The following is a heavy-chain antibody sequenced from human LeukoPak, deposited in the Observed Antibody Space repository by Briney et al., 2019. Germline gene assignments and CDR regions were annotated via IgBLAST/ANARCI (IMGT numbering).Heavy chain of an antibody. V-gene: IGHV3-21*01. J-gene: IGHJ5*02. Sequence: GGSLRLSCAASGFTFSSYSMNWVRQAPGKRLEWVSSISSSSSYIYYADSVKGRFTISRDNAKNSLYLQMNSLRAEDTAVYYCARVGLAAAGTGWFDPWGQGTLVTVSS. D-gene: IGHD6-13*01. CDR3: ARVGLAAAGTGWFDP. CDR2: ISSSSSYI. CDR1: GFTFSSYS.